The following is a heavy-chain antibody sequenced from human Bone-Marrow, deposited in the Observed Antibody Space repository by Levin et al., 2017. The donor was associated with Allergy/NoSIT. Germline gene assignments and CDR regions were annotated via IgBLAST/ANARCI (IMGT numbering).Heavy chain of an antibody. J-gene: IGHJ4*02. D-gene: IGHD3-3*02. Sequence: GGSLRLSCAASGFTFSNAWMTWVRQAPGKGLEWIGRIKSKSYDETTEYAAFVKDRFTILRDDSKNTVYLEMNSLKIEDTGVYYCTTDYSIFGVIIAKYFDYWGQGALVTVSS. CDR1: GFTFSNAW. CDR2: IKSKSYDETT. V-gene: IGHV3-15*01. CDR3: TTDYSIFGVIIAKYFDY.